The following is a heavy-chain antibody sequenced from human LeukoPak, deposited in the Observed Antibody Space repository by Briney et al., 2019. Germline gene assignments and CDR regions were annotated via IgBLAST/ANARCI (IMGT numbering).Heavy chain of an antibody. J-gene: IGHJ4*02. V-gene: IGHV3-23*01. CDR1: GFTFSDYH. Sequence: GGSLRLSCAASGFTFSDYHMSWVRQAPGKGLELVSAIVGRSTHYADSVKGRFTISRDNSKNTLYLQMNSLRAEDTAVYYCARDEPGRSWYNWGQGTLVTVSS. CDR3: ARDEPGRSWYN. D-gene: IGHD6-13*01. CDR2: IVGRST.